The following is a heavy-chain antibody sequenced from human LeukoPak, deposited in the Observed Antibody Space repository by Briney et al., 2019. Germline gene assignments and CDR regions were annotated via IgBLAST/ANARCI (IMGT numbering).Heavy chain of an antibody. CDR2: IYYSGST. V-gene: IGHV4-59*01. CDR1: GGSISSYY. Sequence: PSETLSPTCTVSGGSISSYYWSWIRQPPGKGLEWIGYIYYSGSTNYNPSLKSRVTISVDTSKNQFSLKLSSVTAADTAVYYCARGDYVSRTLDLWGRGTLVTVSS. D-gene: IGHD4-17*01. CDR3: ARGDYVSRTLDL. J-gene: IGHJ2*01.